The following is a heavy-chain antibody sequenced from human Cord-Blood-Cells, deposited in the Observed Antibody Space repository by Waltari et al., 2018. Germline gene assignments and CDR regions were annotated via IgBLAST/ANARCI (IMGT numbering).Heavy chain of an antibody. Sequence: QVQLQESGPGLVKPSQTLSLTCTVSGGSISSGAYYWSWIRQPPGKGLEWIGYIYYSVSTYYNPSLKSRVTISVDTSKNQFSLKLSSVTAADTAVYYCARDYLEGAASSYYYYGMDVWGQGTTVTVSS. CDR1: GGSISSGAYY. V-gene: IGHV4-30-4*01. CDR3: ARDYLEGAASSYYYYGMDV. CDR2: IYYSVST. D-gene: IGHD1-26*01. J-gene: IGHJ6*02.